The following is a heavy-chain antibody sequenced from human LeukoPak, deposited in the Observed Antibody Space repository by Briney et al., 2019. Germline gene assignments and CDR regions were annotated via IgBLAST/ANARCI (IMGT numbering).Heavy chain of an antibody. J-gene: IGHJ3*02. CDR3: GRMGVGGAFDI. D-gene: IGHD2-15*01. Sequence: GGSLRLSCAASGFTVSSNYMSWVRQAPGKGLEWVSVIYSGGSTYYADSVKGRFTISRDNSKNTLYLQMNSLRAEDTAVYYCGRMGVGGAFDIWGQGTMVTVSS. V-gene: IGHV3-53*01. CDR1: GFTVSSNY. CDR2: IYSGGST.